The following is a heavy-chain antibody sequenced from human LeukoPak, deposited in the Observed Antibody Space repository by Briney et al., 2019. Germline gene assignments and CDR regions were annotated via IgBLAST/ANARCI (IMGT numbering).Heavy chain of an antibody. J-gene: IGHJ5*02. D-gene: IGHD3-10*01. Sequence: ASVKVSCKASGYTFTDYYMHWVRQAPGQGLEWMGIINPSGGSTSYARKFQGRVTMTRDTSTSTVYMELSSLRSEDTAVYYCARDPAYRNYYGSGSAYNWFDPWGQGTLVTVSS. V-gene: IGHV1-46*01. CDR1: GYTFTDYY. CDR3: ARDPAYRNYYGSGSAYNWFDP. CDR2: INPSGGST.